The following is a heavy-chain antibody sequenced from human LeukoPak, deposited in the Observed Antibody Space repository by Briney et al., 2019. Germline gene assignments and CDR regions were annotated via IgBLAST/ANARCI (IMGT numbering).Heavy chain of an antibody. CDR3: TREPPIPITMIVASHHTDSDY. Sequence: SGGSLRLSCTASGFTFGDYAMSWVRQAPGKGLEWVGFIRSKAYGGTTEYAASVKGRFTISRDDSKSIAYLQMNSLKTEDTAVYYCTREPPIPITMIVASHHTDSDYWGQGTLVTVSS. J-gene: IGHJ4*02. D-gene: IGHD3-22*01. CDR2: IRSKAYGGTT. CDR1: GFTFGDYA. V-gene: IGHV3-49*04.